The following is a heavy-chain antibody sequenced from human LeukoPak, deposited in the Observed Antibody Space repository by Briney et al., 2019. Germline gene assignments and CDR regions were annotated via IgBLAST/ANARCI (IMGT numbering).Heavy chain of an antibody. V-gene: IGHV4-34*01. CDR1: GGSFSGYY. CDR3: ARDRRWYDFWSGWYYYGMDV. CDR2: INHSGST. Sequence: SETLSLTCAAYGGSFSGYYWSWVRQPPGKGLEWIGEINHSGSTNYNPSLKSRVTISVDTSKNQFSLKLSSVTAADTAVYYCARDRRWYDFWSGWYYYGMDVWGQGTTVTVSS. J-gene: IGHJ6*02. D-gene: IGHD3-3*01.